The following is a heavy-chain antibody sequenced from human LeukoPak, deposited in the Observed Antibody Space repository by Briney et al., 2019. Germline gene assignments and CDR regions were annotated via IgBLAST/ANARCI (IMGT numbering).Heavy chain of an antibody. CDR3: ARDVTDYLDY. J-gene: IGHJ4*02. V-gene: IGHV1-18*01. D-gene: IGHD2-21*02. CDR2: ISAYNGNT. Sequence: ASVKVSCKASGYTFTIYGISWVRQAPGRGREWMGWISAYNGNTNYAQKLQGRVTMTTDTSTSTAYMELRSLRSDDTAVYYCARDVTDYLDYWGQGTLVTVSS. CDR1: GYTFTIYG.